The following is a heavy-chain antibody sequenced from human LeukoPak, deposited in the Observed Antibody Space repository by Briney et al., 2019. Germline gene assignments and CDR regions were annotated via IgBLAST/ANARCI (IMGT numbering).Heavy chain of an antibody. V-gene: IGHV3-30*12. CDR1: GFTFSNHG. J-gene: IGHJ4*02. CDR3: VRDVRAARDGQHYGAEY. CDR2: ISYSGADT. D-gene: IGHD5-24*01. Sequence: GRSLRLSCAASGFTFSNHGMHWVRQTPDKGLEWVAIISYSGADTYYTDSVKGRFSVSRDNSKNTVFLQMDSLRVEDTAIYYCVRDVRAARDGQHYGAEYWGKGTRVTVSS.